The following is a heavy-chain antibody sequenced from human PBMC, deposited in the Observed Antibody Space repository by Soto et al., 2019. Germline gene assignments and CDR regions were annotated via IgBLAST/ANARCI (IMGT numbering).Heavy chain of an antibody. V-gene: IGHV1-8*01. CDR2: MNPNSGNT. D-gene: IGHD1-26*01. J-gene: IGHJ4*02. CDR3: ARGQWVGANTADY. Sequence: QVQLVQSGAEVKKPGASVKVSCKASGYTFTSYDINWVRQATGQGLEWMGWMNPNSGNTGHAQQFQGRVTMTRNTSIGTAYMKLSSLRFEDTAVYYCARGQWVGANTADYWVQGTLVTVSS. CDR1: GYTFTSYD.